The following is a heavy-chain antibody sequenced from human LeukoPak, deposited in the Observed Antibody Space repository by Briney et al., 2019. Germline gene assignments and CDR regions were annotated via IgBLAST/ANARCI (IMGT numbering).Heavy chain of an antibody. CDR2: ISSSSSYI. J-gene: IGHJ4*02. Sequence: GGSLRLPCAASGFTFSSYSMNWVRQAPGKGLEWVSSISSSSSYIYYADSVKGRFTISRDNAKNSLYLQMNSLRAEDTAVYYCARDLPSIAARFGLFDYWGQGTLVTVSS. V-gene: IGHV3-21*01. CDR3: ARDLPSIAARFGLFDY. D-gene: IGHD6-6*01. CDR1: GFTFSSYS.